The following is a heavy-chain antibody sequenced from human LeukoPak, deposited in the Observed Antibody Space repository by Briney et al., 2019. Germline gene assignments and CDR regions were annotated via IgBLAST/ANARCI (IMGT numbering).Heavy chain of an antibody. Sequence: GGSLRLSCAASGFTFSNYGMSWVRQAPGKGLEWVSAISGSGGSTYYADSVKGRFTISRDNSKKTLYLQMNSLAAEDTAVYYCAKELNSGSLFDYWGQGTLVTVSS. CDR2: ISGSGGST. CDR3: AKELNSGSLFDY. J-gene: IGHJ4*02. V-gene: IGHV3-23*01. D-gene: IGHD5-12*01. CDR1: GFTFSNYG.